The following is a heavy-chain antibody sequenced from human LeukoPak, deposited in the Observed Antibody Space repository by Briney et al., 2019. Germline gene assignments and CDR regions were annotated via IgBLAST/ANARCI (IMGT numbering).Heavy chain of an antibody. CDR1: GFTFSSYA. CDR3: AKVRGEYCSSTSCYAFDI. J-gene: IGHJ3*02. CDR2: ISGGGGST. V-gene: IGHV3-23*01. Sequence: PGGSLRLSCAASGFTFSSYAMSWVRQAPGKGLEWVSAISGGGGSTYYADSVKGRFTISRDNSKNTLYLQMNSLRAEDTAVYYCAKVRGEYCSSTSCYAFDIWGQGTMVTVSS. D-gene: IGHD2-2*01.